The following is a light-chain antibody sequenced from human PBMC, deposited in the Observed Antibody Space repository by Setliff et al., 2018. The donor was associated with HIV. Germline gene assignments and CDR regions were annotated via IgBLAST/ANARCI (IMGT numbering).Light chain of an antibody. V-gene: IGLV2-11*01. Sequence: QSVLTQPRSVSGSPGQSVTIPCTGTSSDVGSYNYVTWYQQHPGKVPKLMIYDVTRRPSGVPDRFSGSRSGNTASLTISGLQAEDEADYYCASYRPNDLGVFGTGTKVTVL. CDR3: ASYRPNDLGV. CDR1: SSDVGSYNY. CDR2: DVT. J-gene: IGLJ1*01.